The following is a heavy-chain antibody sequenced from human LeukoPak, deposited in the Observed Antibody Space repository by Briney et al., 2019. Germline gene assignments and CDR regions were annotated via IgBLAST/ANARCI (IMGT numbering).Heavy chain of an antibody. J-gene: IGHJ4*02. Sequence: PGGSLRLSCAVSGFTFSSYGMTWVRQAPGKGLEWVSAISGSGGSTYYADSVKGRFTISRDNSKNTLYLQMNSLRAEDTAVYYCARVSYYYGSGSYRPTAVYYFDYWGQGTLVTVSS. CDR2: ISGSGGST. CDR3: ARVSYYYGSGSYRPTAVYYFDY. V-gene: IGHV3-23*01. CDR1: GFTFSSYG. D-gene: IGHD3-10*01.